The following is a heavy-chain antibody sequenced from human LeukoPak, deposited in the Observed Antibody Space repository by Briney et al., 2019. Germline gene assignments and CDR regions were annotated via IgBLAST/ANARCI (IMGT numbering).Heavy chain of an antibody. J-gene: IGHJ4*02. Sequence: PSETLSLTCTVSGGSISSYYWSWIRQPPGKGLEWIGYIYYSGSTNYNPSLKSRVTISVDTSKNQFSVKLSSVTAADAAVYYCARGRIHYDSTGYYYWGQGTLVTVSS. V-gene: IGHV4-59*01. CDR3: ARGRIHYDSTGYYY. D-gene: IGHD3-22*01. CDR1: GGSISSYY. CDR2: IYYSGST.